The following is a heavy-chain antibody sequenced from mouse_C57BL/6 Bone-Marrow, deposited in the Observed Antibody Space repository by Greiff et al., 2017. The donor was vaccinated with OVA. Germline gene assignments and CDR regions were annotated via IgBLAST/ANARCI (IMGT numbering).Heavy chain of an antibody. Sequence: EVKLVESGAELVRPGASVKLSCTASGFNIKDYSMHWVKQRPEQGLEWIGRIDPEDGDTEYAPKFQGKATMTADTSSNTAYLQLSSLTSEDTAVYYCTTDALDGYFLYYYAMDYWGQGTSVTVSS. CDR1: GFNIKDYS. V-gene: IGHV14-1*01. D-gene: IGHD2-3*01. CDR3: TTDALDGYFLYYYAMDY. CDR2: IDPEDGDT. J-gene: IGHJ4*01.